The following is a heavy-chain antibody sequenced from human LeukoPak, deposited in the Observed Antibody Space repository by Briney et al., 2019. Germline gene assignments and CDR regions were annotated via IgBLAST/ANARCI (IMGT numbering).Heavy chain of an antibody. CDR2: INAGNGNT. CDR1: GYTFTTYA. V-gene: IGHV1-3*01. CDR3: ARGYIGSSSVPKNYYFDY. D-gene: IGHD3-10*01. J-gene: IGHJ4*02. Sequence: ASVKVSCKASGYTFTTYAMHWVRQAPGQRLEWMGWINAGNGNTKYSQKFQARVTITRDTSASTAYMELSSLRSEDTAVYYCARGYIGSSSVPKNYYFDYWGQGTLVTVSS.